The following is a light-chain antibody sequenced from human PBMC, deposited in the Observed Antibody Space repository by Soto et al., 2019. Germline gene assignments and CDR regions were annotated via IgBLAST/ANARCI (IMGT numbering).Light chain of an antibody. V-gene: IGKV3-20*01. J-gene: IGKJ4*01. CDR2: DAS. Sequence: EIVLTQSPGTLSLSPGERATLSCRASQSVGRKFLGWYQQRPGQAPRLLIYDASKRATGIPDRFSGTASGTDFTLTISRLEPEDFAVYYCHQYATSPLTFGGGTNVEIK. CDR3: HQYATSPLT. CDR1: QSVGRKF.